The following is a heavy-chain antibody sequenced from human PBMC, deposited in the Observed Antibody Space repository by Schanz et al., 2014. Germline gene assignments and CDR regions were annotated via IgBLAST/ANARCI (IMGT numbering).Heavy chain of an antibody. CDR3: AASSGWHPSTDY. V-gene: IGHV1-46*01. J-gene: IGHJ4*02. CDR1: GYTFTSYY. Sequence: QVQLVQSGAEVKKPGVSVKVSCKASGYTFTSYYMHWVRQAPGQGLEWMGIINPSGGSTSYAQKFQGRVTMTRDTSTSTVYMELSSLRSEDTAVYYCAASSGWHPSTDYWGQGTLVTVSS. CDR2: INPSGGST. D-gene: IGHD6-19*01.